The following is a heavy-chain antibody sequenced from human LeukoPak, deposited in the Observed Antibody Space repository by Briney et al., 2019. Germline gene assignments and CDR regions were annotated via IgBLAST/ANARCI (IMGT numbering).Heavy chain of an antibody. J-gene: IGHJ4*02. D-gene: IGHD6-19*01. CDR3: ARVITVAVEADY. V-gene: IGHV3-21*01. CDR1: GFTFSSYA. Sequence: GGSLRLSCAASGFTFSSYAMSWVRQAPGKGLEWVSSISSSSSYIYYADSVKGRFTISRDNAKNSLYLQMNSLRAEDTAVYYCARVITVAVEADYWGQGTLVTVSS. CDR2: ISSSSSYI.